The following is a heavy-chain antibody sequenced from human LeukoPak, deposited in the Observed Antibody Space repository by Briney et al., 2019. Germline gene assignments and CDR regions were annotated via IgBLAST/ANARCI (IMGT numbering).Heavy chain of an antibody. D-gene: IGHD3-10*01. Sequence: GGSWRSPGVGPGFNSSDSYRSWFGQAPGKGLGWISYISPNDVNRYYVDAVKGRFTVSRDNAKNSLFLQMKSLRVEDTAVYYCAGSGSPGDYWGRGTLVTVSS. CDR3: AGSGSPGDY. V-gene: IGHV3-11*01. CDR2: ISPNDVNR. J-gene: IGHJ4*02. CDR1: GFNSSDSY.